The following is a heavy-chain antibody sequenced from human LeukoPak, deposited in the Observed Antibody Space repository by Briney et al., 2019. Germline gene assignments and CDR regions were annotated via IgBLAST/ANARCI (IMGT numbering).Heavy chain of an antibody. CDR3: AKSTVAAYDAFDI. J-gene: IGHJ3*02. CDR1: GFTFSSYS. D-gene: IGHD4-11*01. Sequence: GGSLRLSCAASGFTFSSYSMNWVRQAPGKGLEWVSSISTSSIYIYYADSVQGRFTISRDNAKSSLYLQMNSLRAEDTAVYYCAKSTVAAYDAFDIWGQGTMVTVSS. V-gene: IGHV3-21*01. CDR2: ISTSSIYI.